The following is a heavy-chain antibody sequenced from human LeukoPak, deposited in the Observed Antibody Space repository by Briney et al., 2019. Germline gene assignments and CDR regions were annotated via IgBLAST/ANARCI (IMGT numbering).Heavy chain of an antibody. V-gene: IGHV4-30-4*07. CDR3: GSSSDYYYMEV. CDR1: GGSIRSGVHS. Sequence: SETLSLTCAVSGGSIRSGVHSWSWIRQPPGKGLEWIGYIYYGGNNYYNPSLKSRLSISLDTPKNQFSLKLSSVTAADTAVYYCGSSSDYYYMEVWGKGTTVTVSS. J-gene: IGHJ6*03. CDR2: IYYGGNN. D-gene: IGHD6-6*01.